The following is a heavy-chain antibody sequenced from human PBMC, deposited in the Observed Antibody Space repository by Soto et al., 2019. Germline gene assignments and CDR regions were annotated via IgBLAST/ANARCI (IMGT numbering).Heavy chain of an antibody. J-gene: IGHJ4*02. CDR1: GFTFSSYA. D-gene: IGHD3-16*02. Sequence: GGSLRLSCAASGFTFSSYAMSWVRQAPGKGLEWVSAISGSGSTFYADSVKGRFTISRDNSKNTLYLQMNSLRAEDTAVYYCAKEKDYDYVWGSYRYTSDYWGQGTLVTVSS. CDR3: AKEKDYDYVWGSYRYTSDY. V-gene: IGHV3-23*01. CDR2: ISGSGST.